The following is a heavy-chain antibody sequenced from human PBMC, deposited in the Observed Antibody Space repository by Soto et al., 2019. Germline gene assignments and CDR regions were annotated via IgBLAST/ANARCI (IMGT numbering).Heavy chain of an antibody. CDR2: IYYSGST. D-gene: IGHD3-3*01. V-gene: IGHV4-39*01. J-gene: IGHJ4*02. CDR1: GGSISSSSYY. Sequence: SETLSLTCTVSGGSISSSSYYWGWIRQPPGKGLEWIGSIYYSGSTYYNQSLKNRVTISVDTSKNQFSLKLSSVTAADTALYYCARQREDYDLWSGSNLYFDYWGQGTLVTVS. CDR3: ARQREDYDLWSGSNLYFDY.